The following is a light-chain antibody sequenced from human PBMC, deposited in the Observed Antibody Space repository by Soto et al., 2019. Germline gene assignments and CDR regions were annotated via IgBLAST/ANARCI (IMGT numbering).Light chain of an antibody. Sequence: QSMLTQPRSVSGSPGQSVTISCTGTSSDIGGYNYVSWYQQHPGKAPKLMIYDVSKRPSGVPDRFSGSKSGNTASLTISGLQAEDEADYYCCSYAGSDYVFGTGTKVTV. CDR3: CSYAGSDYV. J-gene: IGLJ1*01. CDR2: DVS. V-gene: IGLV2-11*01. CDR1: SSDIGGYNY.